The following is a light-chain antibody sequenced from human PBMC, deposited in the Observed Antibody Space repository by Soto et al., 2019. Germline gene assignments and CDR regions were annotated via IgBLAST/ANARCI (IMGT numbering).Light chain of an antibody. Sequence: QSALTQPASVSGSPGQSITISCTGTSSDVGGYNFVSWYQQHPDKAPKFIIYEVTNRPSGVSNRFSGSKSGNTASLTISGLQAEDEADYYCSSFTSRHTYVFGSGTQLTVL. CDR1: SSDVGGYNF. CDR3: SSFTSRHTYV. J-gene: IGLJ7*01. V-gene: IGLV2-14*01. CDR2: EVT.